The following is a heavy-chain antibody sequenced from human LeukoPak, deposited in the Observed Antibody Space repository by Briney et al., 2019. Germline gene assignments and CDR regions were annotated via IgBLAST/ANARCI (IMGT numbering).Heavy chain of an antibody. Sequence: ASVTVSCTASGYTFTGYYMHWVRQAPGQGLEWMGRINPNSGGTNYAQKFQGRVTMTRDTSISTAYMELSRLRSDDTAVYYCARGEIAGATKLKIMPDYWGQGTLVTVSS. V-gene: IGHV1-2*06. D-gene: IGHD1-26*01. CDR2: INPNSGGT. CDR3: ARGEIAGATKLKIMPDY. J-gene: IGHJ4*02. CDR1: GYTFTGYY.